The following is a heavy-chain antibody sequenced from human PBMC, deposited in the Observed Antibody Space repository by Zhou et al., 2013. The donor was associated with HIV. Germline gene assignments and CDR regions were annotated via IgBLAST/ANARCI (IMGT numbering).Heavy chain of an antibody. J-gene: IGHJ6*03. V-gene: IGHV1-69*05. Sequence: QVHLVQSGAEVKKPGSSVKVSCKASGGSFSSDAVNWVRQAPGQGLEWLGAIIPMLRTPNYAQKFKGRVTITTDDSTNTAYMELSSLTSEDTAVYYCAWGGGRFVGTSIHLYYMDVWGKGTTVTVSS. D-gene: IGHD1-26*01. CDR1: GGSFSSDA. CDR3: AWGGGRFVGTSIHLYYMDV. CDR2: IIPMLRTP.